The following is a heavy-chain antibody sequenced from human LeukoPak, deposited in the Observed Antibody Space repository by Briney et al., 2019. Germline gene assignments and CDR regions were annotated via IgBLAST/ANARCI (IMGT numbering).Heavy chain of an antibody. V-gene: IGHV3-33*01. Sequence: GGSLRLSCAASGFTFSSYGMHWVRQAPGKGPEWVAVIWYDGSNKYYADSVEGRFTISRDNSKNSLFLQMHSLRADDTAVYYCARGRRDCSGDCYVAFDIWGQGTMVTVSS. CDR2: IWYDGSNK. CDR1: GFTFSSYG. CDR3: ARGRRDCSGDCYVAFDI. D-gene: IGHD2-21*02. J-gene: IGHJ3*02.